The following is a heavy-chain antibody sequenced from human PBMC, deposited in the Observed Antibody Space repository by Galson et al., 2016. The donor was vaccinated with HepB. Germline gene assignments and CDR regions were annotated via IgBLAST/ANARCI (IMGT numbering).Heavy chain of an antibody. CDR2: IKSDGTGI. CDR3: ARGDTWEDFYYGMDV. J-gene: IGHJ6*04. V-gene: IGHV3-74*03. CDR1: DFTVRTFW. D-gene: IGHD1-26*01. Sequence: SLRLSCAVSDFTVRTFWMHWVRQGPGKGLEWVSRIKSDGTGIEYVDSVKGRFTISRDNAKNTLFLQMNSLRAEDTAIYFCARGDTWEDFYYGMDVWGKGTTVTVSS.